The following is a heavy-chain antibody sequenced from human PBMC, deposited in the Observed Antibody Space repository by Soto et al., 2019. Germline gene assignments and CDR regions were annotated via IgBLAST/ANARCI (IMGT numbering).Heavy chain of an antibody. V-gene: IGHV4-39*01. D-gene: IGHD3-22*01. CDR3: ARSVVELHYYSSGYYPDAFDI. J-gene: IGHJ3*02. Sequence: QLQLPESGPGLVKPSETLSLTCTVSGGSISSSSYYWGWIRQPPGKGLEWIGSISYSGSTYYNPALKSLVTISVDTSKNQLSLKRGTGSAADTAVYYCARSVVELHYYSSGYYPDAFDIWVQGTMVTVSS. CDR2: ISYSGST. CDR1: GGSISSSSYY.